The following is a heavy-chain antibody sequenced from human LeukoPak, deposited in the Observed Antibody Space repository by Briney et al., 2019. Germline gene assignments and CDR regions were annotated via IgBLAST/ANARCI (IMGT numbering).Heavy chain of an antibody. CDR1: GFTFSSYG. J-gene: IGHJ6*02. Sequence: SGGPLRLSCAASGFTFSSYGMHWVRQAPGKGLEWVAFIRYDGSNKYYADSVKGRFTISRDNSKNTLYLQMNSLRAEDTAVYYCAKGPIYYGSGSYKSYCYYGMDVWGQGTTVTVSS. CDR3: AKGPIYYGSGSYKSYCYYGMDV. D-gene: IGHD3-10*01. CDR2: IRYDGSNK. V-gene: IGHV3-30*02.